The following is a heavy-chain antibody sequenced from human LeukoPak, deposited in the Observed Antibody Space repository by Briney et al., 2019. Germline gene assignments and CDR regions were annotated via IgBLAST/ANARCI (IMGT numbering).Heavy chain of an antibody. CDR2: IIPILGIA. CDR1: GGTFSSYA. Sequence: ASVKVSCKASGGTFSSYAISWVRQAPGQGLEWMGRIIPILGIANYAQKFQGRVTMTRDTSTSTVYMELSSLRSEDTAVYYCARELGLPDYYDSSGYLEYWGQGTLVTASS. D-gene: IGHD3-22*01. J-gene: IGHJ4*02. V-gene: IGHV1-69*04. CDR3: ARELGLPDYYDSSGYLEY.